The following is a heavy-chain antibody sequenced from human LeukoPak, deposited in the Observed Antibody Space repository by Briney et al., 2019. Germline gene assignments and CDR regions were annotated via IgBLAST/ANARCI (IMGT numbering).Heavy chain of an antibody. V-gene: IGHV4-4*07. CDR3: ARANYGSGSYSAFDI. CDR2: IYTSGST. CDR1: GGSISSYY. J-gene: IGHJ3*02. D-gene: IGHD3-10*01. Sequence: SETPSLTCTVSGGSISSYYWSWIRQPAGKGLEWIGRIYTSGSTNYNPSLKSRVTMSVDTSKNQFSLKLSSVTAADTAVYYCARANYGSGSYSAFDIWGQGTMVTVSS.